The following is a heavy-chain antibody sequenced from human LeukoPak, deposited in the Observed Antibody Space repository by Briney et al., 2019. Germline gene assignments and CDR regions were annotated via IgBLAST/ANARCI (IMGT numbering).Heavy chain of an antibody. CDR3: ARETTTYYDFWSGRIEPFDY. CDR2: ISAYNGNT. J-gene: IGHJ4*02. D-gene: IGHD3-3*01. Sequence: ASVKVSCKASGYTFTSYGISWVRQAPGQGLEWMGWISAYNGNTNYAQKLQGRVTMTTDTSTSTAYMELRSLRSDDTAVYYCARETTTYYDFWSGRIEPFDYWGQGTLVTVSS. V-gene: IGHV1-18*01. CDR1: GYTFTSYG.